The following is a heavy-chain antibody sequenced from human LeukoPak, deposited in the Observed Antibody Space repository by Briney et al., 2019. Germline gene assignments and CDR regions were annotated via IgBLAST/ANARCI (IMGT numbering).Heavy chain of an antibody. CDR3: AKALNYWYFDL. Sequence: PGGSLRLSCAASGFTFSAYAMTWVRQAPGKGLEWVSASGGDGGSTYADSVKGRFTISRDSSKNTLYLQMNSLRAEDTATYYCAKALNYWYFDLWGRGNLVTVSS. V-gene: IGHV3-23*01. CDR2: SGGDGGST. CDR1: GFTFSAYA. J-gene: IGHJ2*01.